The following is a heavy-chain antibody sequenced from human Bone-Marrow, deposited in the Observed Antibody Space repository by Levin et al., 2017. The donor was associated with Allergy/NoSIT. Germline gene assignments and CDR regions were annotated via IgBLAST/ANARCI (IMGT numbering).Heavy chain of an antibody. V-gene: IGHV1-24*01. CDR3: ATNVKNLSGGIDV. J-gene: IGHJ6*02. D-gene: IGHD1-14*01. CDR2: FDPEDGGT. Sequence: ASVKVSCKVSGHTLSDLAMHWVRQAPGKGLEWMGGFDPEDGGTVYPQKFQGRVTMTEDTSTETAYMEPGSLRSEDTAVYSFATNVKNLSGGIDVWGQGTRVIVSS. CDR1: GHTLSDLA.